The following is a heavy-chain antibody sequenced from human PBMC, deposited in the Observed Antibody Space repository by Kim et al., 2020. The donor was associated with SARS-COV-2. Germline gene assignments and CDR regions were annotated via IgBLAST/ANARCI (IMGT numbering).Heavy chain of an antibody. V-gene: IGHV5-51*01. J-gene: IGHJ4*02. CDR3: ARAPSGTLTPYYFDH. CDR1: GYTFSDYW. Sequence: GESLKISCTASGYTFSDYWIGWVRQMPGKGLEWMGIIYPGDSDTKYSPSFEGQVTISADWSITTAYVQWSSLKASDTAIYYCARAPSGTLTPYYFDHWGQ. CDR2: IYPGDSDT. D-gene: IGHD1-26*01.